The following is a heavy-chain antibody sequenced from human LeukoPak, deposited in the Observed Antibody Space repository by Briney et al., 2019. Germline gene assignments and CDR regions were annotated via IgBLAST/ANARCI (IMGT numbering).Heavy chain of an antibody. D-gene: IGHD4-11*01. CDR2: IRSDGTNQ. Sequence: PGRSLRLSCAASGFTFSHYGFHWVRQAPGKGLEWVAVIRSDGTNQYYADSVKGRFTISRDDSQKTVYLEMNSLRTEDTAMYYCAKDAQRGFDYSNSLEYWGPGTLVTVSS. J-gene: IGHJ4*02. V-gene: IGHV3-33*06. CDR3: AKDAQRGFDYSNSLEY. CDR1: GFTFSHYG.